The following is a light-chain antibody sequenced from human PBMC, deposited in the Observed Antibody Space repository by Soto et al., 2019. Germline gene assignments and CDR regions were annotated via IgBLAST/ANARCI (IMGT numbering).Light chain of an antibody. CDR2: DAS. CDR1: QSVSSH. CDR3: QQRTNWPSLT. Sequence: EIVLTQSPATLSLSPGERATLSCRASQSVSSHLAWYQQKPGQAPRLLIYDASNRATGIPARFSGSGSGTDFTLTISSLEPEDFAVYYCQQRTNWPSLTVGGGTKVDIK. J-gene: IGKJ4*01. V-gene: IGKV3-11*01.